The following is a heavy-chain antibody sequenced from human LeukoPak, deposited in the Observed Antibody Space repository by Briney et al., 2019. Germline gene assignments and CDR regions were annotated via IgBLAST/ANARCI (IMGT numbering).Heavy chain of an antibody. Sequence: SETLSLTCTVSGGSISSYYWSWIRQPAGKGLEWIGRIYTSGSTNYNPSLKSRVTMSVDTSKNQFSLKLSSVTAADTAVYYCARDGVGLRYFDWAHYYYYGTDVWGQGTTVTVSS. J-gene: IGHJ6*02. CDR3: ARDGVGLRYFDWAHYYYYGTDV. D-gene: IGHD3-9*01. V-gene: IGHV4-4*07. CDR1: GGSISSYY. CDR2: IYTSGST.